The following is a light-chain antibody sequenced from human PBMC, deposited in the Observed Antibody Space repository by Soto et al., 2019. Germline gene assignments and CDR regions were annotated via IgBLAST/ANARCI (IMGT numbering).Light chain of an antibody. Sequence: QSVLTQPPSVSGARGQRVTISCTGSSSNIGAGYDVHWYQQLPGTAPKLVIYGNSNRPSGVPDRFSGSKSGTSASLAITGLQAEDEADYYCQSYDSSLSGYVVFGGGTKLTVL. V-gene: IGLV1-40*01. CDR3: QSYDSSLSGYVV. CDR2: GNS. J-gene: IGLJ2*01. CDR1: SSNIGAGYD.